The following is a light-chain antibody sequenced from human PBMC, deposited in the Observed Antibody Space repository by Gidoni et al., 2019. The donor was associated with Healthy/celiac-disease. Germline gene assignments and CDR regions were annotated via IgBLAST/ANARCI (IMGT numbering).Light chain of an antibody. CDR2: GAS. CDR3: QQYNNWPI. Sequence: EIVMKQSPATLSVSPGERATLSCRASQSVSSNLAWYQQKPGQAPRPLIYGASTRATGIPARFSGSGSGTEFTLTISSLQSEDFAVYYCQQYNNWPIFGGGTKVEIK. CDR1: QSVSSN. J-gene: IGKJ4*01. V-gene: IGKV3-15*01.